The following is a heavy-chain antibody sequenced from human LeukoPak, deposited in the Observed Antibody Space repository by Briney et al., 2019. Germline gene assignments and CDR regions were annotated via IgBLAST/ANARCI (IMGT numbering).Heavy chain of an antibody. D-gene: IGHD3-10*01. CDR1: GLTFSSYW. CDR2: INSDGSST. J-gene: IGHJ4*02. Sequence: GGSLRLSCEASGLTFSSYWMHWVRQAPGKGLVWDSRINSDGSSTSYADSVKGRFTITRDNAKNTLYLQMNSLRAEDTAVYYCARSITMIRGVVDYWGQGTLVTVSS. CDR3: ARSITMIRGVVDY. V-gene: IGHV3-74*01.